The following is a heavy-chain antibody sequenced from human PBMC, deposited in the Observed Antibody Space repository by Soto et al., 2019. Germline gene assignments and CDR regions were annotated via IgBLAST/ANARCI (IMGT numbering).Heavy chain of an antibody. J-gene: IGHJ4*02. Sequence: PWGCLRLSCAASGFTFSSYGMHWVRQAPGKGLEWVAVISYDGSNKYYADSVKGRFTISRDNSKNTLYLQMNSLRAEDTAVYYCAKDKGQWLANYFDYWGQGTLVTVSS. CDR1: GFTFSSYG. V-gene: IGHV3-30*18. D-gene: IGHD6-19*01. CDR2: ISYDGSNK. CDR3: AKDKGQWLANYFDY.